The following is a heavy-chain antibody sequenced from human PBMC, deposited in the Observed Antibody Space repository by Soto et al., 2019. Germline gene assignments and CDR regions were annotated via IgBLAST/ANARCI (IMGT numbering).Heavy chain of an antibody. CDR2: INHSGST. J-gene: IGHJ4*02. D-gene: IGHD2-21*02. CDR1: GGSFSGYY. Sequence: SETLSLTCAVYGGSFSGYYWSWIRQPPGKGLEWIGEINHSGSTNYNPSLKSRVTISVDTSTSTVYMDLSSLRSEDTAVYYCASMTYGDYWGQGTLVTVSS. CDR3: ASMTYGDY. V-gene: IGHV4-34*01.